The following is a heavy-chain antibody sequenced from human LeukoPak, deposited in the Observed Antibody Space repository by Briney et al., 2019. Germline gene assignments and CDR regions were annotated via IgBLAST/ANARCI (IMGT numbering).Heavy chain of an antibody. Sequence: ASVKVSCKASGYTFTGYYMHWVRQAPGQGLEWMGWINPNSGGTNYAQKFQGRVTMTRDTSISTAYMELSRLRSDDTAVYYCARDWVAVESAFDIWGQGTMVTVSS. CDR1: GYTFTGYY. D-gene: IGHD6-19*01. CDR2: INPNSGGT. V-gene: IGHV1-2*02. J-gene: IGHJ3*02. CDR3: ARDWVAVESAFDI.